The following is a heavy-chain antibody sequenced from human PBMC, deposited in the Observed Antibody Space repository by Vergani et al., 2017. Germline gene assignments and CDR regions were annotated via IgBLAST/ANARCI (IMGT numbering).Heavy chain of an antibody. D-gene: IGHD4-17*01. Sequence: EVQLLESGGGLVQPGGSLRLSCAASGFTFSSYAMSWVRQAPGKGLEWVSAISGSGGSTYYADSVKGRFTISRDNSKNTLYLQMNSLRVEDTAIYFCAGHPTVTTNFEYWGQGTLVTVSS. CDR2: ISGSGGST. V-gene: IGHV3-23*01. CDR1: GFTFSSYA. J-gene: IGHJ4*02. CDR3: AGHPTVTTNFEY.